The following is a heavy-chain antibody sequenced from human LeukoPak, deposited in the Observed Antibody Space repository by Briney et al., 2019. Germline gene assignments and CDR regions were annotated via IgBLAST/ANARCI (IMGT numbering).Heavy chain of an antibody. D-gene: IGHD6-19*01. V-gene: IGHV6-1*01. Sequence: SQTLSLTCAISGDSVSSNSAAWNWIRQSPSRGLEWLGRTYYRSKWYNDYAVSVKSRITINPDTSKNQFSLQLNSVTPEDTAVYYCAKDNIAVAPQLDAFDIWGQGTMVTVSS. CDR1: GDSVSSNSAA. J-gene: IGHJ3*02. CDR3: AKDNIAVAPQLDAFDI. CDR2: TYYRSKWYN.